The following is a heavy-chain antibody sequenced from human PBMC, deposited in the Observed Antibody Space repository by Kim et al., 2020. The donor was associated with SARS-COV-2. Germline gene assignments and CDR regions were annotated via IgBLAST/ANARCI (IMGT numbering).Heavy chain of an antibody. D-gene: IGHD5-12*01. CDR2: ISSSGSTI. CDR3: ARDRQMATTTDDAFDI. J-gene: IGHJ3*02. CDR1: GFTFSDYY. V-gene: IGHV3-11*04. Sequence: GGSLRLSCAASGFTFSDYYMSWIRQAPGKGLEWVSYISSSGSTIYYADSVKGRFTISRDNAKNSLYLQMNSLRAEDTAVYYCARDRQMATTTDDAFDIWGQGTMVTVSS.